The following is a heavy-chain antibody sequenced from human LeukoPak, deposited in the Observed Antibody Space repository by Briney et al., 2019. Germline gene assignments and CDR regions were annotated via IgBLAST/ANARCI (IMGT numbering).Heavy chain of an antibody. CDR1: GGSISSHY. CDR2: IYYSEST. D-gene: IGHD3-3*01. J-gene: IGHJ5*02. V-gene: IGHV4-59*11. Sequence: KPSETLSLTCTVSGGSISSHYWSWIRQPPGKGLEWIGYIYYSESTNYNPSLKSRVTISVDTSKNQFSLKLSSVTAADTAVYYYARTRGDYDFWSGYSGSRWFDPWGQGTLVTVSS. CDR3: ARTRGDYDFWSGYSGSRWFDP.